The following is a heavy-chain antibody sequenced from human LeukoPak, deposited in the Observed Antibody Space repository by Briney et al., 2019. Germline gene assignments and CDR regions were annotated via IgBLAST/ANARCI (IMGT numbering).Heavy chain of an antibody. D-gene: IGHD5-24*01. CDR2: IIPIFGTA. CDR1: GGTFSSYA. V-gene: IGHV1-69*13. Sequence: GASVKVSCKASGGTFSSYAISWMRQAPGQGLEWMGGIIPIFGTANYAQKFQGRVTITADESTSTAYMELSSLRSEDTAVYYCARDPRDGYNYGEKFDYWGQGTLVTVSS. J-gene: IGHJ4*02. CDR3: ARDPRDGYNYGEKFDY.